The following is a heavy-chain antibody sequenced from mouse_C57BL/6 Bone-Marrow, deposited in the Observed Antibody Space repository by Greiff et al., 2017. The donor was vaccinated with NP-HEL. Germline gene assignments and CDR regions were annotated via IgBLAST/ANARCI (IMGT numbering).Heavy chain of an antibody. Sequence: EVQLVESGPELVKPGASVKISCKASGYSFTDYNMNWVKQSNGKSLEWIGVINPNYGTTSYNQKFKGKATLTVAQSSSTAYMQLNSLTSEDSAVYYCARWHYYGSSYWYFDVWGTGTTVTVSS. D-gene: IGHD1-1*01. J-gene: IGHJ1*03. CDR1: GYSFTDYN. CDR2: INPNYGTT. V-gene: IGHV1-39*01. CDR3: ARWHYYGSSYWYFDV.